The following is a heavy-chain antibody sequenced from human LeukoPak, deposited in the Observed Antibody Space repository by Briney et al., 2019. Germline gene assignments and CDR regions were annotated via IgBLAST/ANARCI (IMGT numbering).Heavy chain of an antibody. CDR3: ATQDPNYYDSSGYYPTFQH. V-gene: IGHV5-51*01. CDR2: XYPXDSDP. CDR1: X. Sequence: XIXXVXQXXXXXXXWXGXXYPXDSDPRYSPSFQGQVTISADKSISTAYLQWSSLKASDTAMYYCATQDPNYYDSSGYYPTFQHWGQGTLVTVSS. J-gene: IGHJ1*01. D-gene: IGHD3-22*01.